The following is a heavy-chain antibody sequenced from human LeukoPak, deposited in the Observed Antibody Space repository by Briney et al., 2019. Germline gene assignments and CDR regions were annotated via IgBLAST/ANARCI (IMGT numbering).Heavy chain of an antibody. CDR2: IYSGGST. J-gene: IGHJ4*02. CDR1: GFTVSSNY. D-gene: IGHD2-8*01. Sequence: GSLRLSCAASGFTVSSNYMSWVRQAPGKGLEWVSVIYSGGSTYYADSVKGRFTISRDNSKNTLYLQMNSLRAEDTAVYYCAKQTRNLMGYFDYWGQGTLVTVSS. CDR3: AKQTRNLMGYFDY. V-gene: IGHV3-53*01.